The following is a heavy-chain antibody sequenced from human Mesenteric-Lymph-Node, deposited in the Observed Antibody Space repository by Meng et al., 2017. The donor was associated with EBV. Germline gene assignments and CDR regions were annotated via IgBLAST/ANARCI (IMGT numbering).Heavy chain of an antibody. CDR2: MNSNSGNT. D-gene: IGHD3-16*01. Sequence: VESGEGVNEYVAEVKCFCKASGHPLTDYQIHGVRLAPGQGLEWRGWMNSNSGNTGYAQKFQGRVTMPRETSTSTAYMELSCLTSEDTAVYYCARGSGAGGRDWFDPWGQGTLVTVSS. CDR1: GHPLTDYQ. V-gene: IGHV1-8*02. J-gene: IGHJ5*02. CDR3: ARGSGAGGRDWFDP.